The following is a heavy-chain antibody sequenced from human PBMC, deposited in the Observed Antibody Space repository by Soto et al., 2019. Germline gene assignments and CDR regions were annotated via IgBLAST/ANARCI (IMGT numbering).Heavy chain of an antibody. D-gene: IGHD2-2*01. V-gene: IGHV3-11*06. Sequence: QVQLVESGGGLVKPGGSLRLSCAASGFTFSDYYMSWIRQAPGKGLEWVSYISSSSSYTNYADSVKGPFTISRDNAKNSLYLQMNSLRAEDTAVYYCARVGSTSFYYYYGMDVWGQGTTVTVSS. CDR2: ISSSSSYT. CDR1: GFTFSDYY. J-gene: IGHJ6*02. CDR3: ARVGSTSFYYYYGMDV.